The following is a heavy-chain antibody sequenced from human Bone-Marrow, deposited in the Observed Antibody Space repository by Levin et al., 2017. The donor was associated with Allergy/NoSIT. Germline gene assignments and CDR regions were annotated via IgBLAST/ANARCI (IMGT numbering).Heavy chain of an antibody. J-gene: IGHJ4*02. CDR1: GGSISSYY. Sequence: PSETLSLTCTVSGGSISSYYWSWIRQPPGKGLEWIGYIYYSGSTNYNPSLKSRVTISVDTSKNQFSLKLSSVTAADTAVYYCAREGRAVAGLLDYWGQGTLVTVSS. CDR3: AREGRAVAGLLDY. V-gene: IGHV4-59*01. CDR2: IYYSGST. D-gene: IGHD6-19*01.